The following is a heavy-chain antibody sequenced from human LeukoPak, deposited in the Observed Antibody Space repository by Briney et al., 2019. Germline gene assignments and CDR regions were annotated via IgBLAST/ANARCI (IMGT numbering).Heavy chain of an antibody. CDR3: ARDVFADSSGGSFDF. CDR1: GITLSNYG. V-gene: IGHV3-23*01. D-gene: IGHD3-16*01. CDR2: ISGSGGGT. Sequence: GGSLRLSCAVSGITLSNYGMSWVRQAPGKGLEWVAGISGSGGGTNYADSVKGRFTISRDNSKKSLFLQMNSLRAEDTALYYCARDVFADSSGGSFDFWGQGTLVTVSS. J-gene: IGHJ4*02.